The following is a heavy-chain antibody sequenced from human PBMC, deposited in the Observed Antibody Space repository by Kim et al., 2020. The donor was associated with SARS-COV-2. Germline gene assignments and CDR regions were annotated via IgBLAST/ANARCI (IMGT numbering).Heavy chain of an antibody. V-gene: IGHV4-59*09. J-gene: IGHJ6*02. D-gene: IGHD1-26*01. Sequence: KRRVTISVDTSKNQFSLKLRSVTAADTAVYYCARGLGGSYSYYYYGMDVWGQGTTVTVSS. CDR3: ARGLGGSYSYYYYGMDV.